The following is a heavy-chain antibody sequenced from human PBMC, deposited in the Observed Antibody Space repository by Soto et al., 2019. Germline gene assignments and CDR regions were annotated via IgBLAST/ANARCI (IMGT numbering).Heavy chain of an antibody. J-gene: IGHJ5*02. V-gene: IGHV4-59*01. CDR3: ATSNTTCPGCYS. CDR1: GVSISSGY. Sequence: QVQLQESGPGLVKPSETLSLTCIVSGVSISSGYCTWIRQSPGKGLEWMGYISHSGLRHYRASLQSRLTISVETSKNQFAPNLTSVTAADTAIYYCATSNTTCPGCYSLGQGTLVTASS. CDR2: ISHSGLR. D-gene: IGHD1-26*01.